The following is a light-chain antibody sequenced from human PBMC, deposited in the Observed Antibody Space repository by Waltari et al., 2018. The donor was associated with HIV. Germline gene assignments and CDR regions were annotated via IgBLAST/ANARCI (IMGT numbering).Light chain of an antibody. CDR2: EAT. J-gene: IGLJ3*02. CDR3: SSYAGSSTLM. Sequence: QSALTQPPPASGSPGQPVTIPCTGTSSDVGGYNFVSWYQQHPGKAPKLLIFEATKRPSGVPDRFSGSKSGNTASLTVSGLQAEDEADYYCSSYAGSSTLMFGGGTKLTVL. V-gene: IGLV2-8*01. CDR1: SSDVGGYNF.